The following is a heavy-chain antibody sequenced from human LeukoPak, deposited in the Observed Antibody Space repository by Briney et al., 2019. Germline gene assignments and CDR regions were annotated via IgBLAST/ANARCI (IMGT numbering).Heavy chain of an antibody. D-gene: IGHD3-10*01. CDR2: IYYSGST. Sequence: SETLSLTCTVSGGSISSGGYYWSWIRQHPGKGLEWIGYIYYSGSTYYNPSLKSRVTISVDTSKNQFSLKLSSETAADTAVYYCARGRITMVRGAPWYFDLWGRGTLVTVSS. V-gene: IGHV4-31*03. CDR1: GGSISSGGYY. J-gene: IGHJ2*01. CDR3: ARGRITMVRGAPWYFDL.